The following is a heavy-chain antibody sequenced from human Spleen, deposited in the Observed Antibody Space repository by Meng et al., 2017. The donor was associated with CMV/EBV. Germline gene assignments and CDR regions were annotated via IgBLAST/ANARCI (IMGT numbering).Heavy chain of an antibody. CDR2: IIPILGIA. Sequence: SVKVSCKASGGTFSSYTISWVRQAPGQGLEWMGRIIPILGIANYAQKFQGRVTITADKSTSTAYMELSSLRSADTAVYYCAMINDDFWSGYPLSGMDVWGQGTTVTVSS. D-gene: IGHD3-3*01. J-gene: IGHJ6*02. CDR1: GGTFSSYT. V-gene: IGHV1-69*02. CDR3: AMINDDFWSGYPLSGMDV.